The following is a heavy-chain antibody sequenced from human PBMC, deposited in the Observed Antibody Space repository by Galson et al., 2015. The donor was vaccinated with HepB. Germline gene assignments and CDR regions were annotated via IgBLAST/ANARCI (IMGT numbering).Heavy chain of an antibody. CDR3: ARGMGSSWLIGPTLGVFDY. CDR2: INHSGST. V-gene: IGHV4-34*01. J-gene: IGHJ4*02. Sequence: SETLSLTCAVYGGSFSGYYWSWIRQPPGKGLEWIGEINHSGSTNYNPSLKSRVTISVDTSKNQFSLNLSSVTAADTAVYYCARGMGSSWLIGPTLGVFDYWGQGTLVTVSS. CDR1: GGSFSGYY. D-gene: IGHD6-13*01.